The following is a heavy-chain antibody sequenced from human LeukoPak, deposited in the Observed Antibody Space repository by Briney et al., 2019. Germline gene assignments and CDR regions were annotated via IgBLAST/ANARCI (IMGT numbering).Heavy chain of an antibody. V-gene: IGHV1-2*02. Sequence: ASVKVSCSASGYTFTGYYMHWVRQAPGQGLEWMEWNNPNSGSTNYAQKFQSRVTMTRDTSISTAYMGLSRLRADDTAVYYYARDESRDYQGGYWGQRTLVSVSS. CDR3: ARDESRDYQGGY. CDR1: GYTFTGYY. J-gene: IGHJ4*02. D-gene: IGHD3-16*01. CDR2: NNPNSGST.